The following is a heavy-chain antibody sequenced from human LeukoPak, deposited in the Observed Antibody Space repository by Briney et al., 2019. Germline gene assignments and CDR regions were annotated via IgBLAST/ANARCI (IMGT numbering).Heavy chain of an antibody. Sequence: SETLSLTCTVSSGSVSSGSYYWSWIRQPPGKGLEWIGYIYYSGSTNYNPSLKSRVTISVDTSKNQFSLRLSSMTAADTAVYYCARDVRLGDYFDYWGQGTLVTVSS. D-gene: IGHD3-10*02. CDR1: SGSVSSGSYY. CDR3: ARDVRLGDYFDY. V-gene: IGHV4-61*01. J-gene: IGHJ4*02. CDR2: IYYSGST.